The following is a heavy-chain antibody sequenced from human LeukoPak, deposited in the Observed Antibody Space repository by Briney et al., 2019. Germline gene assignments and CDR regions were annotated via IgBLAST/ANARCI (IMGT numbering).Heavy chain of an antibody. Sequence: GRSLRLSCAASGFTFDDYTMHCVRQAPGKGLEWVSGISWNSDRIGYADSVKGRFIISRDNAKNSLYLQMNSLRAEDTALYYCAKDIYRADYDFWSGYDYWGQGTLVTVSS. CDR2: ISWNSDRI. CDR1: GFTFDDYT. D-gene: IGHD3-3*01. CDR3: AKDIYRADYDFWSGYDY. J-gene: IGHJ4*02. V-gene: IGHV3-9*01.